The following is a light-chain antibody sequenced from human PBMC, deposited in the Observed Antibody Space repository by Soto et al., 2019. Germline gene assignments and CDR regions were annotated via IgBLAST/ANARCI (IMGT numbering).Light chain of an antibody. V-gene: IGKV3-15*01. CDR1: QSVSSD. J-gene: IGKJ5*01. Sequence: EIVMTQSPATLSVSPGERATLSCRATQSVSSDLAWHQQKPGQAPRLLIYGASTRATGVPARFSGSGSGTDFTLTISSLQSEDFAVYYCQQYTNWPPITFGQGTRLDIK. CDR2: GAS. CDR3: QQYTNWPPIT.